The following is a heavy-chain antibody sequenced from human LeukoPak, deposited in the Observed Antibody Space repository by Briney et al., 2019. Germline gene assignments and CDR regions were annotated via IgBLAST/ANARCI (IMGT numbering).Heavy chain of an antibody. V-gene: IGHV1-8*01. CDR3: ARARYYDILTGLYYFDY. CDR1: GYTFTSYD. D-gene: IGHD3-9*01. CDR2: MNPNSGNT. J-gene: IGHJ4*02. Sequence: ASVKVSCKASGYTFTSYDINWVRQATGQGLEWMGWMNPNSGNTGYAQKFQGGVTMTRNTSISTAYMELSSLRSEDTAVYYCARARYYDILTGLYYFDYWGQGTLVTVSS.